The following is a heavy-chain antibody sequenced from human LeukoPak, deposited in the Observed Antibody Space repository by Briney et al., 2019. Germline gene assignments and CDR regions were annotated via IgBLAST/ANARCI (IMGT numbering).Heavy chain of an antibody. CDR3: ARARSRWFGELLA. D-gene: IGHD3-10*01. CDR2: IKQDGSER. J-gene: IGHJ5*02. V-gene: IGHV3-7*01. Sequence: GGSLRLSCAASGFTFSSYWMSWVRQAPGKGLEWVANIKQDGSERYHVDSVRGRFTISRDNAKNSLYLQMNSLRAEDTAVYYCARARSRWFGELLAWGQGTLVTVSS. CDR1: GFTFSSYW.